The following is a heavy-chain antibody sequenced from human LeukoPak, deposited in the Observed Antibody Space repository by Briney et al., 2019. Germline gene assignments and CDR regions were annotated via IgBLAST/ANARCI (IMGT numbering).Heavy chain of an antibody. CDR2: IIPILGIA. CDR1: GGTFSSYA. J-gene: IGHJ5*02. Sequence: GASVKVSCKASGGTFSSYAISWVRQAPGQGLEWMGRIIPILGIANYAQKFQGRVTITADKSTSTAYMELSSLRSEDTAVYYCARASNYYGSGSPWGQGTLVTVSS. CDR3: ARASNYYGSGSP. V-gene: IGHV1-69*04. D-gene: IGHD3-10*01.